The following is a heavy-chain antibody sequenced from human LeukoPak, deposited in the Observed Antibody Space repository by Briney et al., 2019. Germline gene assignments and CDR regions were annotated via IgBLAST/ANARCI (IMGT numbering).Heavy chain of an antibody. CDR3: AKRGVVIRVILVGFHKEAYYFDS. J-gene: IGHJ4*02. CDR2: ISGSGGGT. V-gene: IGHV3-23*01. Sequence: PGGSLRLSCAVSGITLSNYGVSWVRQAPGKGLEWVAGISGSGGGTNYADSVKGRFTISRDNPKNTLYLQMNGLRADDTAVYFCAKRGVVIRVILVGFHKEAYYFDSWGQGALVTVSS. CDR1: GITLSNYG. D-gene: IGHD3-22*01.